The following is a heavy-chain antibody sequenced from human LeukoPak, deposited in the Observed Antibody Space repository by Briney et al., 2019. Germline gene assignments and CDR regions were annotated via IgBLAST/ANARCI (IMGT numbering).Heavy chain of an antibody. Sequence: SETLSLTCAVYGGSFSGYYWSWIRQPPGKGLEWIGEINHSGSTNYDPSLKSRVTISVDTSKNQFSLKLSSVTAADTAVYYCARVRGYDILTGYQNWFDPWGQGTLVTVSS. CDR2: INHSGST. D-gene: IGHD3-9*01. CDR3: ARVRGYDILTGYQNWFDP. J-gene: IGHJ5*02. V-gene: IGHV4-34*01. CDR1: GGSFSGYY.